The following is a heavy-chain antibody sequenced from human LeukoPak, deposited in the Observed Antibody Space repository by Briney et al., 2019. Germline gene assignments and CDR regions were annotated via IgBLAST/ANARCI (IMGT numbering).Heavy chain of an antibody. CDR1: GGSFSGYY. V-gene: IGHV4-34*01. CDR2: INHSGST. J-gene: IGHJ4*02. Sequence: KSSETLSLTCAVHGGSFSGYYWSWIRQPPGKGLEWIGEINHSGSTNYNPSLKSRVTISVDTSKNQFSLKLSSVTAADTAVYYCARGNHRFWSGYYGYWGQGTLVTVSS. D-gene: IGHD3-3*01. CDR3: ARGNHRFWSGYYGY.